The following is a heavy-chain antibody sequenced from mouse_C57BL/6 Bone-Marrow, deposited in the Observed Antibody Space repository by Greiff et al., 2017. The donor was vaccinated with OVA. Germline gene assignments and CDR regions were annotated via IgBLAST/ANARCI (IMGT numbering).Heavy chain of an antibody. CDR3: AYWDRRTVY. D-gene: IGHD4-1*01. CDR1: GYTFTSYW. V-gene: IGHV1-69*01. Sequence: QVQLQQPGAELVMPGASVKLSCKASGYTFTSYWMHWVKQRPGQGLEWIGEIDPSDSYTNYNHKFKGKSTLTVDKSSSTAYMQLSSLTSEDAAVYYGAYWDRRTVYGGQGTTLTVSS. J-gene: IGHJ2*01. CDR2: IDPSDSYT.